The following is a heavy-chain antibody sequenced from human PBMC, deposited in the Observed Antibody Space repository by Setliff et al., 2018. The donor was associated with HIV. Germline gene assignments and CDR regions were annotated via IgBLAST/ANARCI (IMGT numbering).Heavy chain of an antibody. CDR2: INPNNGGT. CDR3: ARDRSGYDSSDY. CDR1: GGTFSSYA. J-gene: IGHJ4*02. V-gene: IGHV1-2*02. Sequence: ASVKVSCKASGGTFSSYAISWVRQAPGQGLEWMGWINPNNGGTNYAQKFQGRVTMTRDTSISTAYMELSRLRSDDTAVYYCARDRSGYDSSDYWGQGTLVTVSS. D-gene: IGHD5-12*01.